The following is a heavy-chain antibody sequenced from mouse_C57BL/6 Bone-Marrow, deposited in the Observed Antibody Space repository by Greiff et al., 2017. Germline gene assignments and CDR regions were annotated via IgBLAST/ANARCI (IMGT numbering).Heavy chain of an antibody. Sequence: QVQLQQPGAELVKPGASVKLSCKASGYTFTSYWMHWVKQRPGQGLEWIGMIHPNSGSTNYNEKFKSKATLTVDKSSSTAYMQLSSLTSEDSAVYYCARGRYYYGSSRYSFDYWGQGTTLTVSS. CDR2: IHPNSGST. V-gene: IGHV1-64*01. CDR3: ARGRYYYGSSRYSFDY. J-gene: IGHJ2*01. D-gene: IGHD1-1*01. CDR1: GYTFTSYW.